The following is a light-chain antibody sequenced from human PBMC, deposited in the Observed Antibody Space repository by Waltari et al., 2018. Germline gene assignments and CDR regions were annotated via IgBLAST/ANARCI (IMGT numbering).Light chain of an antibody. J-gene: IGLJ2*01. V-gene: IGLV2-23*02. CDR2: EVS. CDR1: SSDVGCYNI. CDR3: SSYAGNRSVV. Sequence: QSALTQPASVSGSPGQSITVSCTGTSSDVGCYNIVCWYQQHPGKAPKLLIFEVSQLPSGISNRFSGSKSGNTASLTVSGLQAEDGADYYCSSYAGNRSVVFGGGTKLTVL.